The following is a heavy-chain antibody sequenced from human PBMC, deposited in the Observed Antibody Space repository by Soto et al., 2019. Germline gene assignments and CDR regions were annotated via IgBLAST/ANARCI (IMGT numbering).Heavy chain of an antibody. V-gene: IGHV1-8*01. J-gene: IGHJ6*02. CDR1: GYTFTSYD. CDR2: MNPNSGNT. D-gene: IGHD3-9*01. CDR3: ARGRRGFDWLFHYYGMDV. Sequence: QVQLVQSGAEVKKPGASVKVSCKASGYTFTSYDINWVRQATGQGLEWMGWMNPNSGNTGYAQKFQGRVTMTRNTSISTAYMELSSLGSEDTAVYYCARGRRGFDWLFHYYGMDVWGQGTTVTVSS.